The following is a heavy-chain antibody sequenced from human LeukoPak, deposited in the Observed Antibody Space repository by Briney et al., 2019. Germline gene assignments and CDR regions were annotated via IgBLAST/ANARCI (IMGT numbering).Heavy chain of an antibody. J-gene: IGHJ4*02. CDR1: GYTFTGYY. CDR2: INPNSGGT. D-gene: IGHD6-6*01. Sequence: EASVKVSCKASGYTFTGYYMHWGRQAPGQGLEWMGWINPNSGGTNYAQKFQGRVTMTRDTSISTAYMELSRLRSDDTAVYYCARESIAARRFDYWGQGTLVTVSS. CDR3: ARESIAARRFDY. V-gene: IGHV1-2*02.